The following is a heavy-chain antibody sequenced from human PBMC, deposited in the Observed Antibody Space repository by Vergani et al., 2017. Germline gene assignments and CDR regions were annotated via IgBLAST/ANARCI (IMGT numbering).Heavy chain of an antibody. J-gene: IGHJ5*02. CDR2: IISYSGKT. CDR1: GYIFSNYA. Sequence: QVQLVQSGAEVKKPGASVRVSCKASGYIFSNYAINWVRQAPGQGLEWMGWIISYSGKTNYAQKFQGRVTMTTDTSTSTTYMELRSLRSDDTAVYYCARSLYDILTGYQGWFDPWGQGTLVTVSS. V-gene: IGHV1-18*01. D-gene: IGHD3-9*01. CDR3: ARSLYDILTGYQGWFDP.